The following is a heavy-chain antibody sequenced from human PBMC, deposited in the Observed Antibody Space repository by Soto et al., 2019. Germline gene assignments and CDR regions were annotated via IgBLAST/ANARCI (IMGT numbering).Heavy chain of an antibody. J-gene: IGHJ6*03. V-gene: IGHV3-33*01. CDR2: IWYDGSNK. CDR1: GFTFSSYG. CDR3: ARDGGPYSYYMDV. D-gene: IGHD1-26*01. Sequence: PGGSLRLSCAASGFTFSSYGMHWVRQAPGKGLEWVAVIWYDGSNKYYADSVKGRFTISRDNSKNTLYLQMNSLRAEDTAVYYCARDGGPYSYYMDVWGKGTTVTVSS.